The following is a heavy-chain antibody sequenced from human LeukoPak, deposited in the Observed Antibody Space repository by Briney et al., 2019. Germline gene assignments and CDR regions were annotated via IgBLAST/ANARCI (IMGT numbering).Heavy chain of an antibody. D-gene: IGHD3-10*01. Sequence: GGSLRLSCVASGFIFSDAWMTWVRQAPGKGLEWVGRVKTTSDGGTPDYAAPVKGRFTMSRADSTNTLYLQMNSLKSEDTAVYYCTTYGAGRKFDYWGQGTLVTVSS. CDR2: VKTTSDGGTP. J-gene: IGHJ4*02. CDR3: TTYGAGRKFDY. CDR1: GFIFSDAW. V-gene: IGHV3-15*01.